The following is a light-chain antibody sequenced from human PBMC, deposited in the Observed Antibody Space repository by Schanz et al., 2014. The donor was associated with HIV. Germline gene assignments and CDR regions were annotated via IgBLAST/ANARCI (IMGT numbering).Light chain of an antibody. CDR3: QQYGSSPSWT. CDR1: QSIGSN. CDR2: GAS. Sequence: EMVMTQSPATLSASPGERATLSCRASQSIGSNLAWYQQKPGQAPRLLIYGASTRATGIPARFSGSGSGTDFTLTISRLEPEDFAVYYCQQYGSSPSWTFGQGTKVEVK. V-gene: IGKV3-20*01. J-gene: IGKJ1*01.